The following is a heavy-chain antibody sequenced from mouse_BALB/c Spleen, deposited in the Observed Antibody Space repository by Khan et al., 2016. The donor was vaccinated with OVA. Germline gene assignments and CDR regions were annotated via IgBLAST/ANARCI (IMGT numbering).Heavy chain of an antibody. CDR3: ARHVAMDY. CDR1: GFAFNNYD. Sequence: EVELVESGGGLVKPGGSLKLSCAASGFAFNNYDMSWVRQTPEKRLEWVAYISSGGGSSYYPDTVKGRFTISRDNAKNTLYLQMRSLKSEDIAMYFCARHVAMDYWGQGTSVTVSS. J-gene: IGHJ4*01. CDR2: ISSGGGSS. V-gene: IGHV5-12-1*01.